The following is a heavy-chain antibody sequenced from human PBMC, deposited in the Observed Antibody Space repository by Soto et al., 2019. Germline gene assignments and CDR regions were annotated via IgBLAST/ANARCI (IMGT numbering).Heavy chain of an antibody. Sequence: PSQTLSLTCAISGDSVSSNTAAWNWIRSSPSRGLEWLGRTYYRSNWRHDYAVSVKSRITVNPDTSKNHFSLQLNSVTPGDTAVYYCARGVAGSGFDLWGQGTLVTSPQ. J-gene: IGHJ4*02. CDR3: ARGVAGSGFDL. CDR1: GDSVSSNTAA. CDR2: TYYRSNWRH. D-gene: IGHD6-19*01. V-gene: IGHV6-1*01.